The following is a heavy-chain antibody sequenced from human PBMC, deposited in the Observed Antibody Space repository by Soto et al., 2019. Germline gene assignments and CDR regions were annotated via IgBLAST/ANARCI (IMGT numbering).Heavy chain of an antibody. D-gene: IGHD6-19*01. V-gene: IGHV3-30-3*01. J-gene: IGHJ4*02. CDR2: ISYDGSNR. CDR1: GLTLSNYA. Sequence: QVQLVESGGGVVQPGRSLRLSCAASGLTLSNYAMHWVRQAPGKGLEWVAVISYDGSNRYYADSVKGRFTISRDNSKNPRYLQMNSLRAEDTAVYYCARVTQAVAADYWGQGTLVTVSS. CDR3: ARVTQAVAADY.